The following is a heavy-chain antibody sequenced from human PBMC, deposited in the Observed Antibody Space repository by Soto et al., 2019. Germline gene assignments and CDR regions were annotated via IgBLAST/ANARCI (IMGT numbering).Heavy chain of an antibody. Sequence: GASVKVSCKASGGTFSSNAISWVRQAPGQGLEWMGGIIPIFVTANYAQKFRGRVTISADKSTSTAYMELGSLRSDDTAVYYCARDTSAASRPPYYYDLDVWGQGTTVTVSS. CDR1: GGTFSSNA. CDR2: IIPIFVTA. CDR3: ARDTSAASRPPYYYDLDV. D-gene: IGHD6-13*01. V-gene: IGHV1-69*06. J-gene: IGHJ6*02.